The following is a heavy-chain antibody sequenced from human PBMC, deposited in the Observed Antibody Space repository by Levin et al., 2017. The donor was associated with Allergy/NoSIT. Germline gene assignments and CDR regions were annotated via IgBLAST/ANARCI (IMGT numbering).Heavy chain of an antibody. D-gene: IGHD3-22*01. CDR2: ISYDGSNK. CDR3: AKDYYYDSSGYCYDY. CDR1: GFTFSSYG. J-gene: IGHJ4*02. V-gene: IGHV3-30*18. Sequence: GGSLRLSCAASGFTFSSYGMHWVRQAPGKGLEWVAVISYDGSNKYSADSVKGRFTISRDNSKNTLYLQMNSLRAEDTAVYYCAKDYYYDSSGYCYDYWGQGTLVTVSS.